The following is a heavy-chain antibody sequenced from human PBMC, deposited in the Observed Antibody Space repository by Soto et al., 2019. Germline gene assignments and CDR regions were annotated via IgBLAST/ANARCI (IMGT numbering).Heavy chain of an antibody. CDR2: INGDGSTT. Sequence: GSLRLSCAASGFTFSSYWMHWVRQAPGKGLVWVSRINGDGSTTSYADSVKGRFTISRDTSKNQFSLKLSSVTAADTAVYYCARWIGYCSGGSCLSNWFDPWGQGTLVTVS. V-gene: IGHV3-74*01. CDR1: GFTFSSYW. CDR3: ARWIGYCSGGSCLSNWFDP. D-gene: IGHD2-15*01. J-gene: IGHJ5*02.